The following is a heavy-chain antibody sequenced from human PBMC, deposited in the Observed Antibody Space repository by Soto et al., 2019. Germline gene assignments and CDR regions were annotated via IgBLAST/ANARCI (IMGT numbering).Heavy chain of an antibody. J-gene: IGHJ6*02. CDR1: GFTFSSYS. V-gene: IGHV3-48*02. Sequence: GGSLRLSCAASGFTFSSYSMNWVRQAPGKGLEWVSYISSSSSTIYYADSVKGRFTISRDNAKNSLYLQMNSLRDEDTAVYYCARAMSGYYSDCYYGMDVWGQGTTVTVSS. D-gene: IGHD3-22*01. CDR3: ARAMSGYYSDCYYGMDV. CDR2: ISSSSSTI.